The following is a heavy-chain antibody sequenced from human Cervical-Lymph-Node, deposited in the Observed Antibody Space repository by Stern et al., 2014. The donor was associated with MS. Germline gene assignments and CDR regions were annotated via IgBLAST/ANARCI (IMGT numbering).Heavy chain of an antibody. V-gene: IGHV3-30*04. J-gene: IGHJ4*02. Sequence: VHLVESGGGVVQPGRSLRLSCAASGFVFRRYALHWVRQAPGKGLECVSLISYVGRYKYYTDSVKGRCTVSRDNSNNTVDLEMNSLRLEDTAVYYCAKGGSGSYLDWGQGSLVTVSS. CDR1: GFVFRRYA. CDR3: AKGGSGSYLD. D-gene: IGHD1-26*01. CDR2: ISYVGRYK.